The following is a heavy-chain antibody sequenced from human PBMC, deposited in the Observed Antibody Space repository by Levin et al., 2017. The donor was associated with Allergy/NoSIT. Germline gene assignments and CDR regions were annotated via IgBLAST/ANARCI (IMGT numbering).Heavy chain of an antibody. V-gene: IGHV3-21*01. CDR1: GFPFSSHT. D-gene: IGHD3-10*01. CDR2: ISTDGSYK. CDR3: ARDRRHYYGSGSFYNYMDV. J-gene: IGHJ6*03. Sequence: PSETLSLTCAASGFPFSSHTMNWVRQAPGQGLEWVSYISTDGSYKYYADSVRGRFTISRDNAKNSLYLQINSLRAEDTAVYYCARDRRHYYGSGSFYNYMDVWGEGTTVTVSS.